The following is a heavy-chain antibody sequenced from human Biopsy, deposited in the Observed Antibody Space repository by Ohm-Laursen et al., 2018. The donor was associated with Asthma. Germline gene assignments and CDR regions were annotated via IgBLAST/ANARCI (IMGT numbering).Heavy chain of an antibody. CDR2: ISYDGSNK. V-gene: IGHV3-30*18. D-gene: IGHD3-3*01. J-gene: IGHJ6*02. CDR3: AKDTEGRYDFWSGLSYNYYGMDV. CDR1: GFTLSSYG. Sequence: SLRLSCAASGFTLSSYGMHWVRQAPGKGLEWVAGISYDGSNKYYADSVKGRFTIYRDNSKNTLYLQMNSLRAEDTAVYYCAKDTEGRYDFWSGLSYNYYGMDVWGQGTTVTVSS.